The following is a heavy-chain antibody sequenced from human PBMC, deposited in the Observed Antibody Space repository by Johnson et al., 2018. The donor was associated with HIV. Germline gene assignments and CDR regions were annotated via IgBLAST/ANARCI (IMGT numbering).Heavy chain of an antibody. J-gene: IGHJ3*02. V-gene: IGHV3-30-3*01. CDR3: ARARDRSSSRDAFDI. CDR2: ISYDGSNK. Sequence: QVQLVESGGGVVQPGRSLRLSCAASGFTFSSYAMHWVRQAPGKGLEWVAVISYDGSNKYYADSVKGRFTISRDNSKNTLYLQMNSLRAEDTAVYYCARARDRSSSRDAFDIWGHGTMVIVSS. CDR1: GFTFSSYA. D-gene: IGHD6-13*01.